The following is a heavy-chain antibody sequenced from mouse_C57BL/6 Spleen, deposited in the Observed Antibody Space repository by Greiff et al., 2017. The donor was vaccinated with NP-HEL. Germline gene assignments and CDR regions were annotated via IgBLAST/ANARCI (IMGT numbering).Heavy chain of an antibody. CDR2: IDPEPGGP. V-gene: IGHV1-15*01. CDR3: TGRGYGPYYFDY. J-gene: IGHJ2*01. D-gene: IGHD2-10*02. CDR1: GYTFTDYE. Sequence: QVQLQQSGAELVRPGASVPLSCKASGYTFTDYEMHWVKQTPVHGLEWIGAIDPEPGGPAYNQKFKGKAILTADKSSGTAYMELRSLTSEDSAVYYCTGRGYGPYYFDYWGQGTTLTVSS.